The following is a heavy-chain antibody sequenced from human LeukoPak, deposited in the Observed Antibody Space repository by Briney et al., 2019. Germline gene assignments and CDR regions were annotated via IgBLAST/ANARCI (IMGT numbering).Heavy chain of an antibody. V-gene: IGHV4-31*03. J-gene: IGHJ3*02. Sequence: SETLSLTCTVSGGSISSGGYYWSWIRQHPGKGLEWIGYIYYSGSTYYNPSLKSRVTISVDTSMNQFSLKLSSVTAADTAVYYCLAQGKTPNAFDIWGQGTMVTVSS. CDR2: IYYSGST. CDR3: LAQGKTPNAFDI. CDR1: GGSISSGGYY.